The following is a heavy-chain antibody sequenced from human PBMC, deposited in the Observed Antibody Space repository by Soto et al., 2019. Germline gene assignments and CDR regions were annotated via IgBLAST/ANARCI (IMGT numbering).Heavy chain of an antibody. CDR1: GYSFTSYW. J-gene: IGHJ6*02. Sequence: GESLKISCKGSGYSFTSYWISWVRQMPGKGLERMGRIDPSDSYTNYSPSFQGHVTISADKSISTAYLQWSSLKASDTAMYYCARPLAGYYYYGMYVWGQGTTVTVSS. CDR2: IDPSDSYT. V-gene: IGHV5-10-1*01. CDR3: ARPLAGYYYYGMYV.